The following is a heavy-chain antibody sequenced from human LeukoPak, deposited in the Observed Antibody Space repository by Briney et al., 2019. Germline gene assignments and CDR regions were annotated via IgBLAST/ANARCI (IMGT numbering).Heavy chain of an antibody. CDR2: IYYSGST. CDR1: GGTISSSSYY. J-gene: IGHJ5*02. Sequence: PSETLSLTCTVSGGTISSSSYYWGWIRQPPGKGLEWIGSIYYSGSTYYNPSLKSRVTISVDTSKNQFPLKLSSVTAADTAVYYCARLEADWFDPWGQGTLVTVSS. V-gene: IGHV4-39*01. CDR3: ARLEADWFDP.